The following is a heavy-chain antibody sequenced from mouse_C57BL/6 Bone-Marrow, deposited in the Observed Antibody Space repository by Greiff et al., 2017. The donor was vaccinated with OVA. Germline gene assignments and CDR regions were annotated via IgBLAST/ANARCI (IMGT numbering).Heavy chain of an antibody. J-gene: IGHJ2*01. D-gene: IGHD1-1*01. CDR1: GFTFSDYY. V-gene: IGHV5-12*01. CDR3: ARRLRWGYFDY. Sequence: EVKLVESGGGLVQPGGSLKLSCAASGFTFSDYYMYWVRQTPEQRLEWVAYISTGGGSTYYPDTVKGRFTIPRDNAKNTLDLQMSSLKSEDTAMYYCARRLRWGYFDYWGQGTTLTVSS. CDR2: ISTGGGST.